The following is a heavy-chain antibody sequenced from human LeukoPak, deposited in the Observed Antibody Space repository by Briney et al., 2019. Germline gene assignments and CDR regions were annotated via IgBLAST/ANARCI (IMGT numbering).Heavy chain of an antibody. D-gene: IGHD3-9*01. CDR3: AIALTSPGTTSPFDY. Sequence: GGSLRLSCAASGFTFSGYAMSWVRQTPGKGLEWVSAISGSGDSTYYADSVKGRFTISRDNSKNTLFLHMNSVRDEDTDAYYCAIALTSPGTTSPFDYWGEGSLVTVSA. CDR1: GFTFSGYA. J-gene: IGHJ4*02. CDR2: ISGSGDST. V-gene: IGHV3-23*01.